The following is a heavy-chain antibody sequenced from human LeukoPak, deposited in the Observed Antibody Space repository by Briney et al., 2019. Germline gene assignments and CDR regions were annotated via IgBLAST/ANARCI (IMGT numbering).Heavy chain of an antibody. J-gene: IGHJ6*02. D-gene: IGHD2-2*01. CDR3: ARDQIVVVPAAPRYYYYYGMDV. CDR2: IYTSGST. Sequence: PSQTLSLTCTVSGGSISSGSYYWSWIRQPAGKGLEWIGRIYTSGSTNYNPSLKSRVTISVDTSKNQFSLKLSSVTAADTAVYYCARDQIVVVPAAPRYYYYYGMDVWGQGTTVTVSS. V-gene: IGHV4-61*02. CDR1: GGSISSGSYY.